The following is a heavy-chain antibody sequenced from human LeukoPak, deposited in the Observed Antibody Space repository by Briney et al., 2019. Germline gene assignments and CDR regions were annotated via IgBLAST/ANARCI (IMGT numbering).Heavy chain of an antibody. V-gene: IGHV1-24*01. CDR1: GYTLTELS. CDR2: FDPEDGET. D-gene: IGHD3-22*01. CDR3: ATDRKYYYDSSGAFDY. Sequence: GASVKVSCTVSGYTLTELSMHWVRQAPGKGLEWMGGFDPEDGETIYAQKFQGRVTMTEDTSTDTAYMELSSLRSEDTAVYYCATDRKYYYDSSGAFDYWGQGTLVTVSS. J-gene: IGHJ4*02.